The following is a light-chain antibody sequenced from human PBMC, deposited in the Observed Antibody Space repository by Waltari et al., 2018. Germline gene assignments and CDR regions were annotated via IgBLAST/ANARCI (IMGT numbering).Light chain of an antibody. CDR2: SSS. J-gene: IGKJ4*01. CDR1: PSDSRNY. CDR3: QQYDGEVLT. V-gene: IGKV3-20*01. Sequence: EIVLTQSPGTLSLSPGDIATLPWRASPSDSRNYLNSYQQKGGQAPMLLIHSSSIRATGIPDRFSGSGSGTDFTLTISRLEPEDFAVYYCQQYDGEVLTFGGGTQVEI.